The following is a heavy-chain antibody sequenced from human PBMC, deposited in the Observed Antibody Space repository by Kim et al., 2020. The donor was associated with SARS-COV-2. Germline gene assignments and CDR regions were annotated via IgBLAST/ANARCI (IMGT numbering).Heavy chain of an antibody. J-gene: IGHJ6*02. CDR1: GGSFSGYY. D-gene: IGHD2-2*02. V-gene: IGHV4-34*01. CDR2: INHSGST. CDR3: ARVLMGNPRTKLGYCSSTSCYRPAVGMDV. Sequence: SETLSLTCAVYGGSFSGYYWSWIRQPPGKGLEWIGEINHSGSTNYNPSLKSRVTISVDTSKNQFSLKLSSVTAADTAVYYCARVLMGNPRTKLGYCSSTSCYRPAVGMDVWGQGTTVTVSS.